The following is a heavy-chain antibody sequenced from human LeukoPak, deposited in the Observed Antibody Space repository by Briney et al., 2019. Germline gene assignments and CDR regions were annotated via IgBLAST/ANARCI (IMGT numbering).Heavy chain of an antibody. D-gene: IGHD5-18*01. J-gene: IGHJ5*02. CDR3: ARDNVDTAMVNWFDP. CDR2: INPSGGST. Sequence: ASVKVSCKASGYTFTSYYMHWVRQAPGQGLEWMGIINPSGGSTSYAQKFQGRVTMTRDTSTSTAYMELSSLRSEDTAVYYCARDNVDTAMVNWFDPWGQGTLVTVSS. V-gene: IGHV1-46*01. CDR1: GYTFTSYY.